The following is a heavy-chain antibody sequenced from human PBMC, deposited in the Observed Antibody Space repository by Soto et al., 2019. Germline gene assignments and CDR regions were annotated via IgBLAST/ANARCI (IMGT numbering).Heavy chain of an antibody. V-gene: IGHV4-59*01. CDR1: GGSISSYY. CDR3: ARVAGVPAASSYYYYGMDV. J-gene: IGHJ6*02. D-gene: IGHD2-2*01. Sequence: LSLTCTVAGGSISSYYWSWIRQPPGKGLEWIGYIYYSGSTNYNPSLKSRVTISVDTSKNQFSLKLSSVTAADTAVYYCARVAGVPAASSYYYYGMDVWGQGTTVTVSS. CDR2: IYYSGST.